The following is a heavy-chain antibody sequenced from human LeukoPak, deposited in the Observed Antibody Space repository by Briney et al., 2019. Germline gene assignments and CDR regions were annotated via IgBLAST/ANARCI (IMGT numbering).Heavy chain of an antibody. CDR2: ISSSGSTI. CDR1: GFTFSDYY. Sequence: GGSLRLSCAASGFTFSDYYMSWIRQAPGKGLEWVSYISSSGSTIYYADSVKGRFTISRDNAKNSLYLQMNSLRAEDTAVYYCARAGIAAAGDYYYYYYGMDVWGQGTTVTVSS. D-gene: IGHD6-13*01. J-gene: IGHJ6*02. CDR3: ARAGIAAAGDYYYYYYGMDV. V-gene: IGHV3-11*01.